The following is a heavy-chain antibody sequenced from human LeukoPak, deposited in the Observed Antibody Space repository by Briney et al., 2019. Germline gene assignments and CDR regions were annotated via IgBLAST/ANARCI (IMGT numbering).Heavy chain of an antibody. CDR3: AKTRGSGPFDY. D-gene: IGHD3-10*01. Sequence: GGSLRLSCAASGFIFSSYGMSWVRQAPGKGLEWVSAISGSGGSTYYADSVKGRFTISKDNSKNTLYLQMNNLRAEDTAVYYCAKTRGSGPFDYWGQGTLVTVSS. CDR2: ISGSGGST. V-gene: IGHV3-23*01. CDR1: GFIFSSYG. J-gene: IGHJ4*02.